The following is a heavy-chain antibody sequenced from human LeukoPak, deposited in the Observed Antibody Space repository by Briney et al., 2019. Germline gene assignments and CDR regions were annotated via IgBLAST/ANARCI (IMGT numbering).Heavy chain of an antibody. D-gene: IGHD3-9*01. CDR3: ARDDFDHYFDY. Sequence: SQTLSLTRTVSGGSICSGDYYWSWIRQPPGKGLEWIGYIYYSGSTYYNPSLKSRVTISVDTSKNQFSLKLSSVTAADTAVYYCARDDFDHYFDYWGQGTLVTVSS. CDR2: IYYSGST. V-gene: IGHV4-30-4*01. CDR1: GGSICSGDYY. J-gene: IGHJ4*02.